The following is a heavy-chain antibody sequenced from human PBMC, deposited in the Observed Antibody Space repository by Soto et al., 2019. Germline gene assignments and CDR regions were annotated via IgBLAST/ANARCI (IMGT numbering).Heavy chain of an antibody. J-gene: IGHJ5*02. Sequence: ASVKVSCKASGYTFTSYDINWVRQATGQGLEWMGWMNPNSGNTGYAQKFQGRVTMTMNTSISTAYMELSSLRSEDTAVYYCARGITIFGVAPPWGQGTLVTVSS. CDR1: GYTFTSYD. CDR2: MNPNSGNT. D-gene: IGHD3-3*01. CDR3: ARGITIFGVAPP. V-gene: IGHV1-8*01.